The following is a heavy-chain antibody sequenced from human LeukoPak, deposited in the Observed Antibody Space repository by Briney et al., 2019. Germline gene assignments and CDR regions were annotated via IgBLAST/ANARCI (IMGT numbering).Heavy chain of an antibody. Sequence: GGSLRLSCAASGFTVSSNYMSWVRQAPGKGLEWVSVIYSGGSTYYADSVKGRFTISRDNSKNTLYLQMNSLRAEDTAVYYCAKDFHYYDSSGYLADGDYWGQGTLVTVSS. CDR1: GFTVSSNY. D-gene: IGHD3-22*01. J-gene: IGHJ4*02. CDR3: AKDFHYYDSSGYLADGDY. CDR2: IYSGGST. V-gene: IGHV3-66*01.